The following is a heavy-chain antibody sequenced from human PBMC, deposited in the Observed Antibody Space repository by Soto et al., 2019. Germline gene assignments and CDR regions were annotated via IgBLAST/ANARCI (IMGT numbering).Heavy chain of an antibody. CDR1: GYTFTSYA. D-gene: IGHD2-15*01. CDR2: INAGNGNT. Sequence: GASLKVSCKASGYTFTSYAMHWVRQAPGQRLEWMGWINAGNGNTKYSQKFQGRVTITRDTSASTAYMELSSLRSEDTAVYYCARVAMSCSGGSCYFGWFDPWGQGTLVTVSS. CDR3: ARVAMSCSGGSCYFGWFDP. V-gene: IGHV1-3*01. J-gene: IGHJ5*02.